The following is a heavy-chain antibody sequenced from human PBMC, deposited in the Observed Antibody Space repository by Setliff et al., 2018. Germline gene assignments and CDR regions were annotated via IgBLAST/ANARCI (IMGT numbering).Heavy chain of an antibody. Sequence: PGGSLRLSCAASGFTFTNYRMHWVRQAPGKGLEWVAVIWDDGVKKYHADSVKGRFTISRDNAKNTVYLQMNSLRAEDTAVYYCARVASGWWWFDYWGQGTLVTVSS. CDR1: GFTFTNYR. CDR2: IWDDGVKK. CDR3: ARVASGWWWFDY. V-gene: IGHV3-33*08. J-gene: IGHJ4*02. D-gene: IGHD6-19*01.